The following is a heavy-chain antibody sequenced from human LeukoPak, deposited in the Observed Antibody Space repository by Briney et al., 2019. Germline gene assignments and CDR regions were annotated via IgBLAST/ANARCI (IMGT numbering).Heavy chain of an antibody. D-gene: IGHD4-17*01. V-gene: IGHV4-59*01. CDR1: GGSISSYY. Sequence: PSETLSLTCTVSGGSISSYYWSWIRQPPGKGLEWIGYIYYSGSTNYNPSLKSRVTIPVDTSKNQFSLKLSSVTAADTAVYYCAREGAVTNTLDYWGQGTLVTVSS. CDR2: IYYSGST. CDR3: AREGAVTNTLDY. J-gene: IGHJ4*02.